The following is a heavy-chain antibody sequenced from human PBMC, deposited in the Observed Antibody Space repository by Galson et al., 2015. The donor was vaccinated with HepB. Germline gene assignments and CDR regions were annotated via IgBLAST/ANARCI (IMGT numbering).Heavy chain of an antibody. CDR1: GFTFSSYA. Sequence: SLRLSCAASGFTFSSYAMSWVRQAPGKGLEWVSAISGSGGSTYYADSVKGRFTISRDNSKNTLYLQMNSLRAEDTAVYYCAMALYDFWSGYYGHYMDVWGKGTTVTVSS. CDR3: AMALYDFWSGYYGHYMDV. J-gene: IGHJ6*03. D-gene: IGHD3-3*01. V-gene: IGHV3-23*01. CDR2: ISGSGGST.